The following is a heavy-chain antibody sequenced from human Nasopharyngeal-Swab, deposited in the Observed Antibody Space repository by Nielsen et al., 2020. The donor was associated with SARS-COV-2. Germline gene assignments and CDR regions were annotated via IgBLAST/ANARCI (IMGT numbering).Heavy chain of an antibody. V-gene: IGHV3-30-3*01. Sequence: GESLEISCVVSGFTFSSDAMHWVRQAPGKGLEWVAVISYDGSNKSYADSVEGRFTISRDNSKNTLYLQMNSLRAEDTAVYYCATTPLDSSGFYYGFDYWGQGTLVTVSS. J-gene: IGHJ4*02. CDR3: ATTPLDSSGFYYGFDY. CDR2: ISYDGSNK. CDR1: GFTFSSDA. D-gene: IGHD3-22*01.